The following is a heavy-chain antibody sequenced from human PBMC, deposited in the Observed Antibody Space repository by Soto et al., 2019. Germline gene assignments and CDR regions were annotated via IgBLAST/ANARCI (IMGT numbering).Heavy chain of an antibody. CDR2: ISYSGST. CDR1: GSSMTTVGYY. CDR3: TRGDY. Sequence: QVQLQESGPGLVKPSQTLSLTCTVSGSSMTTVGYYWTWIRQHPGQGMEWIGFISYSGSTYYSSSLKGRVAISADTSKNPFSLKLNSVTAADTAVYYCTRGDYWGQGTLVTVSS. J-gene: IGHJ4*02. V-gene: IGHV4-31*03.